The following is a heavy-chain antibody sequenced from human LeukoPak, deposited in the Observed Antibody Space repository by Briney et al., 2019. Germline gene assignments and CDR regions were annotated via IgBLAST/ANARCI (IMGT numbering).Heavy chain of an antibody. V-gene: IGHV3-7*01. CDR1: GFTLSSYW. D-gene: IGHD5-18*01. CDR3: ARDLSGVTGYTYGRGIDY. CDR2: IKKDGSEK. Sequence: GGSLRLSCAASGFTLSSYWMSWVRQAPGKGLEWVANIKKDGSEKYYVDSVKGRFTISRDNAKTSLYLQMNSLRAEDTAVYYCARDLSGVTGYTYGRGIDYWGQGTLVTVSS. J-gene: IGHJ4*02.